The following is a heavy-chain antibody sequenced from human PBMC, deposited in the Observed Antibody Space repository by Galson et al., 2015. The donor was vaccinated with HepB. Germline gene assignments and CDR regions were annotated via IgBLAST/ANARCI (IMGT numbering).Heavy chain of an antibody. Sequence: SLRLSCAASGFTFSSYAMSWVRQAPGKGLEWVSAISGSGGSTYYADSVKGRFTISRDNSKNTLYLQMNSLRAEDTAVYYCANSVVGATTWYFDLWGRGTLVTVSS. CDR1: GFTFSSYA. V-gene: IGHV3-23*01. D-gene: IGHD1-26*01. CDR3: ANSVVGATTWYFDL. J-gene: IGHJ2*01. CDR2: ISGSGGST.